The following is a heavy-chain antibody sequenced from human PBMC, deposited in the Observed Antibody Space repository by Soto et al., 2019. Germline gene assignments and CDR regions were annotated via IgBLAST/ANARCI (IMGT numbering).Heavy chain of an antibody. CDR3: ARGGHVVVVTAALDY. J-gene: IGHJ4*02. CDR1: GDTFTDYY. Sequence: QVQLVQSGAEVKKPGASVKVSCKASGDTFTDYYIHWVRQAPGQGLEWMGTVNPSGGHTTYAQHCLGRGTXAXXXAXSTLYMELTSLTSEDTAVYYCARGGHVVVVTAALDYWGQGTLVTVSS. CDR2: VNPSGGHT. V-gene: IGHV1-46*01. D-gene: IGHD2-21*02.